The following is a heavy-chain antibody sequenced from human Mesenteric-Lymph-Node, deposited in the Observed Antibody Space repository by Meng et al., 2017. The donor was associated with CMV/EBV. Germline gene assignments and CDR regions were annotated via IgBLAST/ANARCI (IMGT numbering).Heavy chain of an antibody. CDR2: IYWDDDK. CDR1: FSLTTRGVG. J-gene: IGHJ4*02. V-gene: IGHV2-5*02. CDR3: APNSYYGSGSYYLDY. D-gene: IGHD3-10*01. Sequence: FSLTTRGVGVGWIRQPPGKALEWLALIYWDDDKRYSPSLRSRLTITKDTSKTQVVLTMTNMDPVDTATYYCAPNSYYGSGSYYLDYWGQGTLVTVSS.